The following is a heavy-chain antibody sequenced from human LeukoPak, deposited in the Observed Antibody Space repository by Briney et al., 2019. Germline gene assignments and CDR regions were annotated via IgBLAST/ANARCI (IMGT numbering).Heavy chain of an antibody. CDR2: ISAYNGNT. V-gene: IGHV1-18*01. J-gene: IGHJ6*03. D-gene: IGHD3-10*01. CDR3: ARENTRVRGVNYYYYSHMDV. CDR1: GYTFTSYG. Sequence: ASVKVSCKASGYTFTSYGISWVRQAPGQGLEWMGWISAYNGNTNYAQKLQGRVTMTTDTSTSTAYMELRSRRSDDTAVYYCARENTRVRGVNYYYYSHMDVWGKGTTVTVSS.